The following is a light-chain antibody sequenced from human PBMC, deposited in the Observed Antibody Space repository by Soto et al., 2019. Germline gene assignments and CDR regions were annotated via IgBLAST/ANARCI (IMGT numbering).Light chain of an antibody. CDR2: DVS. CDR3: SPYTSSSTRV. J-gene: IGLJ1*01. V-gene: IGLV2-14*01. CDR1: SSYVGGYTY. Sequence: QSVLAQPASVSGSPGQSITTSCTGTSSYVGGYTYVSWYQQHAGKAPKLMIYDVSNRPSGVSNRFSGSKSGNTASLTISGLQAEDEADYYCSPYTSSSTRVFGTGTKVTVL.